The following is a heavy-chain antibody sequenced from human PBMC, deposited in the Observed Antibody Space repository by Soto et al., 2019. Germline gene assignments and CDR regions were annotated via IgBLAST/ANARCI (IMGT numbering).Heavy chain of an antibody. V-gene: IGHV4-39*01. CDR1: GDSISSIFYY. J-gene: IGHJ3*01. D-gene: IGHD3-16*01. Sequence: SETLSLTCSVSGDSISSIFYYWGWIRQPPGKGLEWIGNIYYNGRTYYNPSLTSRVTISIDTSKNQFSLNLGSVTPPYTAVYYCTRRAQLCFAFKFWGQGTMVT. CDR2: IYYNGRT. CDR3: TRRAQLCFAFKF.